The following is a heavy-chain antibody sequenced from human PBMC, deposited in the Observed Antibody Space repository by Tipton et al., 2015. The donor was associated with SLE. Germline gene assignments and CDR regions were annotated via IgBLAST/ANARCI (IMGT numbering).Heavy chain of an antibody. J-gene: IGHJ4*02. D-gene: IGHD3-10*01. CDR1: GFTFDDFG. Sequence: GSLRLSCAASGFTFDDFGMSWVRQAPGKGLEWVSGINWNGGSTGYADSVKGRFTISRDNAKNSLYLQMNSLRAEDTALYHCARDRAYYYGSGSSHWGQGTLVTVSS. CDR2: INWNGGST. CDR3: ARDRAYYYGSGSSH. V-gene: IGHV3-20*01.